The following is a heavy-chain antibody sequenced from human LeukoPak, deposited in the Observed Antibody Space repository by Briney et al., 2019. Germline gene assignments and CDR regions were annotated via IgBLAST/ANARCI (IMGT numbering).Heavy chain of an antibody. CDR3: ARRPVAGHFDY. V-gene: IGHV4-61*01. CDR1: GGSVSSGIPY. CDR2: ISDSGGS. D-gene: IGHD6-19*01. Sequence: PSETLSLTCSVSGGSVSSGIPYWSWIRQPPGEGLEWIAYISDSGGSDYNPSLRGRVTISLDTSKNQFSLKLSSVTAADTAVYYCARRPVAGHFDYWGQGTLVTVSS. J-gene: IGHJ4*02.